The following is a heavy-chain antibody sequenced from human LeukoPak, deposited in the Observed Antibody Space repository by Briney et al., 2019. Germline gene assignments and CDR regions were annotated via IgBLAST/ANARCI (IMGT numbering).Heavy chain of an antibody. CDR1: GGSISSSSYY. J-gene: IGHJ5*02. Sequence: PSETLSLTCTVSGGSISSSSYYWGWIRQPPGKGLEWIGSIYYSGSTYYNPSLKSRVTISVDTSKNQFSLKLSSVTVADTAVYYCARQDYYDSSGYENNWFDPWGQGTLVTVSS. V-gene: IGHV4-39*01. CDR2: IYYSGST. D-gene: IGHD3-22*01. CDR3: ARQDYYDSSGYENNWFDP.